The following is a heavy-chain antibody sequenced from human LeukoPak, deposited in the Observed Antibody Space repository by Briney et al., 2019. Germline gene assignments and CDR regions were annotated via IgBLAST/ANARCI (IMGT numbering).Heavy chain of an antibody. CDR2: ISGSGGST. J-gene: IGHJ4*02. CDR1: GFTFSSYA. D-gene: IGHD6-19*01. V-gene: IGHV3-23*01. CDR3: AKDLGEAVAGTWDY. Sequence: GGSLRLSCAASGFTFSSYAMSWVRQAPGKALEWVSAISGSGGSTYYADSVKGRFTISRDNSKNTLYLQMNSLRAEDTAVYYGAKDLGEAVAGTWDYWGQGTLVTVSS.